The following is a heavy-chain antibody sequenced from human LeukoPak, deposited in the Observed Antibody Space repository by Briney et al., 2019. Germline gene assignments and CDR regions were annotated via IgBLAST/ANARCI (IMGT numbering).Heavy chain of an antibody. J-gene: IGHJ3*02. V-gene: IGHV4-59*01. CDR1: GGSISSYY. CDR3: ARDAPPSSFDI. CDR2: IYYSGST. Sequence: SETLSLTCTVSGGSISSYYWSWIRQPPGMRLEWIGYIYYSGSTNYNPSLKSRVIISVDTSKNQFSLKLTSVTAADTAVYYCARDAPPSSFDIWGQGTMVTVSS.